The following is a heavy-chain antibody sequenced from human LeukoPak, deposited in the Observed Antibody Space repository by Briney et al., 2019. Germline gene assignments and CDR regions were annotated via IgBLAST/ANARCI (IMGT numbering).Heavy chain of an antibody. V-gene: IGHV1-2*04. CDR3: ARDKMATIKGNAFDI. J-gene: IGHJ3*02. CDR2: INPNSGGT. D-gene: IGHD5-24*01. CDR1: GYTFTGYY. Sequence: ALVKVSCKASGYTFTGYYMHWVRQAPGQGLEWMGWINPNSGGTNYAQKFQGWVTMTRDTSISTAYMELSRLRSDDTAVYYCARDKMATIKGNAFDIWGQGTMVTVSS.